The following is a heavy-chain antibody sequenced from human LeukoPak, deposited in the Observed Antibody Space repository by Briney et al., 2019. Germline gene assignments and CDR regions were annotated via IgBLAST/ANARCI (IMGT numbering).Heavy chain of an antibody. CDR3: ARDLGTTVTTNSFDY. Sequence: GGSLRLSCAASGFTFSSYAMHWVRQAPGKGLEWVAVISYDGSNKYHADSVKGRFTISRDNSKNTLYLQMNSLRAEDTAVYYCARDLGTTVTTNSFDYWGQGTLVTVSS. D-gene: IGHD4-11*01. J-gene: IGHJ4*02. CDR2: ISYDGSNK. CDR1: GFTFSSYA. V-gene: IGHV3-30*04.